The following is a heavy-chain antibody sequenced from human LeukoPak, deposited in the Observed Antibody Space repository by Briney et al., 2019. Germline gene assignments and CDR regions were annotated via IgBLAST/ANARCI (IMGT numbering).Heavy chain of an antibody. CDR1: GFTFSGSA. D-gene: IGHD3-3*01. J-gene: IGHJ3*02. Sequence: PGGSLRLSCAASGFTFSGSAMHWVRQAPGKGLEWVSSISSSSSYIYYADSVKGRFTISRDNAKNSLYLQMNSLRAEDTAVYYCARGDITIFGVVCRAFDIWGQGTMVTVSS. V-gene: IGHV3-21*01. CDR3: ARGDITIFGVVCRAFDI. CDR2: ISSSSSYI.